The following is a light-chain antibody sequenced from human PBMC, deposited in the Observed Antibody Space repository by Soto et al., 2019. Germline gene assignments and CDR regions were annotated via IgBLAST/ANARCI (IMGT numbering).Light chain of an antibody. CDR2: DAS. Sequence: EIVLTQSPATLSLSPGERATLSCRASQSVSSYLAWYQQKPGQAPRLLIYDASNRATGIPARFSGSGSGTDFTLTISSLEPEDFEVYYCQRRSNWPPIFTFGPGTKVDIK. CDR1: QSVSSY. J-gene: IGKJ3*01. CDR3: QRRSNWPPIFT. V-gene: IGKV3-11*01.